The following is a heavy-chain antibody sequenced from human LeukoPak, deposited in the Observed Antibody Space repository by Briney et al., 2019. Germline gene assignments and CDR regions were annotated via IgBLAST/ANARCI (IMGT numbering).Heavy chain of an antibody. J-gene: IGHJ6*03. CDR3: ARTPKGGTYYMDV. Sequence: SETLSLTCTVSGGSISSSSYYWGWIRQPPGKGLEWIGSIYYSGSTYYNPSLKSRVTISVDTSKNQFSLKLSSVTAADTAVYHCARTPKGGTYYMDVWGKGTTVTVSS. CDR2: IYYSGST. CDR1: GGSISSSSYY. V-gene: IGHV4-39*01.